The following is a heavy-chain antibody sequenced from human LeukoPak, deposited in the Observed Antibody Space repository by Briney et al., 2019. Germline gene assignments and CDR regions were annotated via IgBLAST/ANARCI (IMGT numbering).Heavy chain of an antibody. CDR1: GFTFSSYA. V-gene: IGHV3-21*01. D-gene: IGHD5-12*01. CDR2: ISTSSSYI. CDR3: ARDLRPYSGYDNLAFDI. Sequence: TGGSLRLSCAASGFTFSSYAMSWVRQAPGKGLEWVSFISTSSSYIYYADSVKGRFTVSRDNAKNSLYLQMNSLRAEDTAVYHCARDLRPYSGYDNLAFDIWGQGTMVTVSS. J-gene: IGHJ3*02.